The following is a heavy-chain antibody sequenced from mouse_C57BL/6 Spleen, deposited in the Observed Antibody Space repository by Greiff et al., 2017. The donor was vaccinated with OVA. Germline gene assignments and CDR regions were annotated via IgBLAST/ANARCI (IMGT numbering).Heavy chain of an antibody. J-gene: IGHJ4*01. CDR3: ARRGNGYDGYAMDY. V-gene: IGHV1-52*01. CDR1: GYTFTSYW. D-gene: IGHD2-2*01. Sequence: QVQLQQSGAELVRPGSSVKLSCKASGYTFTSYWMHWVKQRPIQGLEWIGNIDPSDSETHYNQKFKDKATLTVDKSSSTAYMQLSSLTSEDSAVYYCARRGNGYDGYAMDYWGQGTSVTVSS. CDR2: IDPSDSET.